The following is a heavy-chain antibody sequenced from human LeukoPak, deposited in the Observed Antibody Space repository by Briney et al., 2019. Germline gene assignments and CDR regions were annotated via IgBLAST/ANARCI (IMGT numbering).Heavy chain of an antibody. CDR3: ARMTTVTTRFDP. CDR2: IYYSGST. Sequence: SETLSLTCTVSGGSISSYYWSWIRQPPGKGLEWIGYIYYSGSTNYNPSLKSRVTISVDTSKNQFSLKLSSVTAADTAVYYCARMTTVTTRFDPWGQGTLVNVSS. J-gene: IGHJ5*02. CDR1: GGSISSYY. D-gene: IGHD4-17*01. V-gene: IGHV4-59*01.